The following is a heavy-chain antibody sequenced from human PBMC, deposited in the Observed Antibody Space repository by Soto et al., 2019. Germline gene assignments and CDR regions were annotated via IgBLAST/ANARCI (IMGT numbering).Heavy chain of an antibody. CDR2: LNTYGNT. V-gene: IGHV4-4*07. J-gene: IGHJ6*02. CDR3: ARGGASSWYYYYCGMDV. D-gene: IGHD6-13*01. CDR1: GGSISSYR. Sequence: SETLSLTCTVSGGSISSYRWSWIRQPAGKGLEWIGRLNTYGNTHYNPSLKSRVTISVDTPKNQFSLKLSSVTAADTAVYYCARGGASSWYYYYCGMDVWGQGATVTVSS.